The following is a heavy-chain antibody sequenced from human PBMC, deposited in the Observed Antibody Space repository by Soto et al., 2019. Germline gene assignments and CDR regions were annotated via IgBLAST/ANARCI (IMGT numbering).Heavy chain of an antibody. D-gene: IGHD6-19*01. J-gene: IGHJ6*02. CDR1: GFAFSSYA. CDR3: AKGQWLVFYGMDV. V-gene: IGHV3-23*01. CDR2: ISGGGGST. Sequence: GGSLRLSCAASGFAFSSYAMSWVRQAPGKGLEWVSAISGGGGSTYYADSVKGRFTISRDNSKNTLYLQMNSLRAEDTAVYYCAKGQWLVFYGMDVWGQGTTVTVSS.